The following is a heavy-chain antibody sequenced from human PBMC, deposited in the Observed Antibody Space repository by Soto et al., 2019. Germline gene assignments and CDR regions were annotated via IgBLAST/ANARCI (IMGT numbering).Heavy chain of an antibody. D-gene: IGHD2-2*02. CDR3: ARLGYCSSTSCYTEFDY. J-gene: IGHJ4*02. Sequence: QVQLQQWGAGLLKPSETLSLTCAVYGGSFSGYYWSWIRQPPGKGLEWIGEINHSGSTNYNPSLKSRVTISVDTSKIQFSLKLSSVTAADTAVYYCARLGYCSSTSCYTEFDYWGQGTLVTVSS. V-gene: IGHV4-34*01. CDR1: GGSFSGYY. CDR2: INHSGST.